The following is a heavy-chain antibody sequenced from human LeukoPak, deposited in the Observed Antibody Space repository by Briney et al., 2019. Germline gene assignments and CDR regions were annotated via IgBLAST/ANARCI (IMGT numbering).Heavy chain of an antibody. D-gene: IGHD5-12*01. V-gene: IGHV3-30*18. J-gene: IGHJ4*02. CDR1: GFTFSSYG. Sequence: GGSLRLSCAASGFTFSSYGMHWVRQAPGKGLEWVALISYDGSNKHYADSVKGRFTISRDNSKNTLYLQMNSLRAEDTAVYYCAKILGGYDTPFDYWGQGTLVTVSS. CDR2: ISYDGSNK. CDR3: AKILGGYDTPFDY.